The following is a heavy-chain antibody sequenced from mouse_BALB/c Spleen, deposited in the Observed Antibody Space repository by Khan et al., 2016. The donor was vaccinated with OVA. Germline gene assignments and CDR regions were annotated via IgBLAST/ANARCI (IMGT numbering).Heavy chain of an antibody. Sequence: QVQLKQSGPALVAPSQSLSITCTISGFSLTDYGVHWVRQPPGKGLEWLVVIWSDGSTTYNSALKSRLSISKDNYKSQVFLKMNSLQTDDTAVYYCARQPYYHDYVMDYWGQGTSVTVSS. CDR3: ARQPYYHDYVMDY. J-gene: IGHJ4*01. V-gene: IGHV2-6-1*01. CDR1: GFSLTDYG. D-gene: IGHD2-10*01. CDR2: IWSDGST.